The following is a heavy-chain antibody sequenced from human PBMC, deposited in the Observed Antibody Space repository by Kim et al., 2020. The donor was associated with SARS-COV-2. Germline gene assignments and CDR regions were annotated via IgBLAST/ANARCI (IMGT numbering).Heavy chain of an antibody. J-gene: IGHJ4*02. D-gene: IGHD6-13*01. CDR3: ARDSPSSSWLFDY. Sequence: YAQKFQGRVTITADESTRTAYMELSCLGSEDSAVYYCARDSPSSSWLFDYWGQGTLVTVSS. V-gene: IGHV1-69*01.